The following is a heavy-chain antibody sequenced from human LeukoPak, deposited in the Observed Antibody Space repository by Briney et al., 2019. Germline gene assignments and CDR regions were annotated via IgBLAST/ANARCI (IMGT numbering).Heavy chain of an antibody. D-gene: IGHD1-26*01. J-gene: IGHJ3*02. CDR1: DGSISSRSYY. CDR2: IYTSGST. V-gene: IGHV4-61*02. CDR3: ARMSGSYYLRAFDI. Sequence: SETLSLTCTVSDGSISSRSYYWSWIRQPAGKGLEWIGRIYTSGSTNYNPSLKSRVTISVDTSKKQFSLRLSSVTAADTAVYYCARMSGSYYLRAFDIWGQGTMVTVSS.